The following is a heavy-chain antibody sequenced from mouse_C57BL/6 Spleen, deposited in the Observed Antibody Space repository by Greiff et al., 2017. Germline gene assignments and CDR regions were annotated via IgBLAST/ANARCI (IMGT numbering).Heavy chain of an antibody. J-gene: IGHJ3*01. D-gene: IGHD2-1*01. Sequence: VQLQQSGPELVKPGASVKISCKASGYSFTGYYMNWVKQSPEKSLEWIGEINPSTGGTTYNQKFKAKATLTVDKSSSTAYMQLKSLTSEDSAVYYCARPYGNYAWFAYWGQGTLVTVSA. CDR1: GYSFTGYY. CDR2: INPSTGGT. V-gene: IGHV1-42*01. CDR3: ARPYGNYAWFAY.